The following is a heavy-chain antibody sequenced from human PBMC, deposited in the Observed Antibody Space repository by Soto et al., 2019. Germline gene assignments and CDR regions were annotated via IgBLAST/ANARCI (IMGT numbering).Heavy chain of an antibody. V-gene: IGHV1-18*01. Sequence: GASVKVSCKASGYTFTSYGISWVRQAPGQGLEWMGWISAYNGNTNYAQKLQGRVTMTTDTSTSTAYMELRSLRSDDTAVYYCAGAGYNWNYDGAFDIWGQGTMVTVSS. CDR3: AGAGYNWNYDGAFDI. D-gene: IGHD1-7*01. CDR1: GYTFTSYG. CDR2: ISAYNGNT. J-gene: IGHJ3*02.